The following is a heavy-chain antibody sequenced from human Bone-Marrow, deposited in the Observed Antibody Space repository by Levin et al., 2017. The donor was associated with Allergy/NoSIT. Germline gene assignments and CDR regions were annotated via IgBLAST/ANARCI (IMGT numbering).Heavy chain of an antibody. CDR2: MYPNSDNA. V-gene: IGHV1-8*01. D-gene: IGHD5-12*01. Sequence: WASVKVSCKTSGYXXTSXDXNXXXXXXXXGLEWMGWMYPNSDNAGYAQKFQGRVTMTRNTSISTAYMELSSLRSEDTAIYYCARGELGSGYLFDYWGQGTLVTVSS. J-gene: IGHJ4*02. CDR1: GYXXTSXD. CDR3: ARGELGSGYLFDY.